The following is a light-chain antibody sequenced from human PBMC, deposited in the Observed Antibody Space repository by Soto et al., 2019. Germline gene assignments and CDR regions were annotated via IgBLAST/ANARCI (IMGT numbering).Light chain of an antibody. CDR3: SSYAGSSNV. CDR2: EVN. V-gene: IGLV2-8*01. Sequence: QSVLTQPPSASGSPGQSVAISCTGTSSDVGGYNYVSWYQQHPGKAPKLMIYEVNKRPSGVPDRFSGSKSGNTASLTVSGLQAEDEADYYCSSYAGSSNVFGTGPKGTVL. CDR1: SSDVGGYNY. J-gene: IGLJ1*01.